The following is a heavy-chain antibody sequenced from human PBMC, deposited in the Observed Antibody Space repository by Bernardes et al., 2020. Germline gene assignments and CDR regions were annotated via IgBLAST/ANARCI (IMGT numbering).Heavy chain of an antibody. CDR1: GGSISSSNYY. D-gene: IGHD1-26*01. J-gene: IGHJ4*02. V-gene: IGHV4-39*01. CDR3: ARLGATTLWYYFDY. Sequence: SAPLSLPFTVSGGSISSSNYYWGWIRQPPGKGLEWLGSISYSWSTYSNPSLKSRVTVSVDTSKNQFSLKLSSVTAADTAMYYCARLGATTLWYYFDYWGQGTLVTVSS. CDR2: ISYSWST.